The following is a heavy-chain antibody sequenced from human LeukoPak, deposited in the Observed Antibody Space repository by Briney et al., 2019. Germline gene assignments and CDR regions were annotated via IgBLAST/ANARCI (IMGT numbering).Heavy chain of an antibody. V-gene: IGHV3-72*01. CDR3: ARGEYSYGYYFDY. J-gene: IGHJ4*02. CDR1: GFTFSDHY. Sequence: GGSLRLSCAASGFTFSDHYMDWVRQAPGKGLEWVGRTRNKANSYTTEYAAPVKGRFTISRDDSKNSLYLQMNSLKTEDTAVYYCARGEYSYGYYFDYWGQGTLVTVSS. D-gene: IGHD5-18*01. CDR2: TRNKANSYTT.